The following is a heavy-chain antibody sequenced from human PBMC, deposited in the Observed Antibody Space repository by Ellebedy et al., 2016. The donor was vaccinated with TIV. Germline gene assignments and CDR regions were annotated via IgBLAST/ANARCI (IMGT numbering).Heavy chain of an antibody. CDR1: GFTFSSYW. CDR3: ARDGPLYYYDSSGYYWPYYYYYGMDV. CDR2: INSDGSST. J-gene: IGHJ6*02. Sequence: GGSLRLXCAASGFTFSSYWMHWVRQAPGKGLVWVSRINSDGSSTSYADSVKGRFTISRDNAKNTLYLQMNSLRAEDTAVYYCARDGPLYYYDSSGYYWPYYYYYGMDVWGQGTTVTVSS. V-gene: IGHV3-74*01. D-gene: IGHD3-22*01.